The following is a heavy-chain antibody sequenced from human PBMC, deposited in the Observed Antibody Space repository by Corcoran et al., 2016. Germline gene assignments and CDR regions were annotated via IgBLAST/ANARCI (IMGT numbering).Heavy chain of an antibody. J-gene: IGHJ6*02. CDR2: IRSRPNSYAT. D-gene: IGHD3-16*01. CDR3: TRGMGGYGMDV. V-gene: IGHV3-73*02. CDR1: GFTFSDSA. Sequence: EVQLVESGGDLVQPGGSLRLSCAASGFTFSDSAIHWVRQASGKGLEWVGRIRSRPNSYATAYAASLGGRFTISREDSKNTAYLQMNSLKTEDTAVYYCTRGMGGYGMDVWGQGTTVTVSS.